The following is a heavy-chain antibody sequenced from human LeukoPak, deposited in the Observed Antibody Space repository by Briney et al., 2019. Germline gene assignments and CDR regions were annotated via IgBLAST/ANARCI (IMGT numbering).Heavy chain of an antibody. CDR1: GFSLSTSGMC. D-gene: IGHD3-22*01. Sequence: DSGPTVVNPTQTLTLPCKFSGFSLSTSGMCVSWIRQPPGKALEWLASIDWDNDKYYSTSLKTRLTSSKATSKNQVVLTMTNMDPVDTATYYCARSYYYDSSAPDYWGQGTLVTVSS. J-gene: IGHJ4*02. CDR2: IDWDNDK. CDR3: ARSYYYDSSAPDY. V-gene: IGHV2-70*11.